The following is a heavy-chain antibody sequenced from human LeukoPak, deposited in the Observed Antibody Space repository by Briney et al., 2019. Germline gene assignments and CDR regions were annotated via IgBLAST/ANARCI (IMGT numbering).Heavy chain of an antibody. Sequence: GGSLRLSCAASGFTFSSYAMRWVRQAPGKGLEWVAVISYDGSNKYYADSVKGRFTISRDNSKNTLYLQMNSLRAEDTAVYYCARSGSSGWSPWGDAFDIWGQGTMVTVSS. CDR1: GFTFSSYA. V-gene: IGHV3-30*04. J-gene: IGHJ3*02. CDR3: ARSGSSGWSPWGDAFDI. CDR2: ISYDGSNK. D-gene: IGHD6-19*01.